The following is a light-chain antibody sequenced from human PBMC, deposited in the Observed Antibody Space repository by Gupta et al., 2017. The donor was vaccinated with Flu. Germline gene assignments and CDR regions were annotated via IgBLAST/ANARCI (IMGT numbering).Light chain of an antibody. J-gene: IGLJ2*01. CDR1: SDSIASNY. CDR2: EDD. CDR3: QSYEV. V-gene: IGLV6-57*01. Sequence: NFMLPQPQSVSESLGKTVTISCTRSSDSIASNYVQWYQQRPGTSHTNVIYEDDQRPSGVPDRFSGSSDRASNSASLTISGLKTEDEADYYCQSYEVFGGGTKLTVL.